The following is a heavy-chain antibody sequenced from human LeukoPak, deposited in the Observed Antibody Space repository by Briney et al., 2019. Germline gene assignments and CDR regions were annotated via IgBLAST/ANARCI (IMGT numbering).Heavy chain of an antibody. CDR2: IYHSGST. CDR3: ARLGYCNRVSCYGWLGP. CDR1: GASITNGYY. Sequence: SETLSLTCTVSGASITNGYYWGWIRQSPGEGLEWIGSIYHSGSTYRNPSLQSRVSMSADTSNNQFSLTLSSVTAADTAVYYCARLGYCNRVSCYGWLGPWGQGTLVTVSS. V-gene: IGHV4-38-2*02. D-gene: IGHD2/OR15-2a*01. J-gene: IGHJ5*02.